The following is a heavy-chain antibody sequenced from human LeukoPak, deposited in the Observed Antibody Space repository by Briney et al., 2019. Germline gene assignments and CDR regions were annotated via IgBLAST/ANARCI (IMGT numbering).Heavy chain of an antibody. D-gene: IGHD2-15*01. J-gene: IGHJ5*02. CDR3: AMTGYCSGGSCYGWFDP. V-gene: IGHV1-2*02. CDR2: INPNSGGT. CDR1: GYTFTGYY. Sequence: ASVKVSCKASGYTFTGYYMHWVRQAPGQGLEWMGWINPNSGGTNYAQKFQGRVTMTEDTSTDTAYMELSSLRSEDTAVYYCAMTGYCSGGSCYGWFDPWGQGTLVTVSS.